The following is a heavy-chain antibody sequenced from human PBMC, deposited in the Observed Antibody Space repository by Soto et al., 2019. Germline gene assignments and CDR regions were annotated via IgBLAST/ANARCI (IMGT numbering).Heavy chain of an antibody. Sequence: GGSLRLSCGASGFSVKRYWMHWVRQAPGKGLVWLSRFGGDENYTDYADSVRGRFTISRDIAKNTIYLQMNSLRAEDTAVYYCGKGKELGVVRYGLDAWGQGTTVTVSS. CDR1: GFSVKRYW. D-gene: IGHD3-3*01. CDR2: FGGDENYT. J-gene: IGHJ6*02. CDR3: GKGKELGVVRYGLDA. V-gene: IGHV3-74*01.